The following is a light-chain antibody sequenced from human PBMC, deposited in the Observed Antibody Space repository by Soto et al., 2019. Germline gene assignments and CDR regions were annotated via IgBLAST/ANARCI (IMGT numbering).Light chain of an antibody. CDR2: GAS. J-gene: IGKJ1*01. Sequence: IVLTQSPGTLSLSPGESATLSCRASQSLSWGYLAWYQHTSGQAPRLLIYGASKRATGVPHRFSGSASGTDFTLTISRLEPEDFAMYYCQQYGALPWTCGQGTKVEVK. CDR3: QQYGALPWT. CDR1: QSLSWGY. V-gene: IGKV3-20*01.